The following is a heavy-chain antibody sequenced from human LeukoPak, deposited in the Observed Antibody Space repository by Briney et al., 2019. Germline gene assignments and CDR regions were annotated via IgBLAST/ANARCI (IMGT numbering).Heavy chain of an antibody. J-gene: IGHJ5*02. D-gene: IGHD6-13*01. CDR1: GGSISGYH. Sequence: SETLSLTFSVSGGSISGYHWNWIRQPPGKGLEWIGYIYYSGITNYNPSLKSRVTISLDKSKNQFSLKLNSLTAADTAVYYCARDGSAWYGWFDPWGQGTLVTVSS. CDR3: ARDGSAWYGWFDP. CDR2: IYYSGIT. V-gene: IGHV4-59*13.